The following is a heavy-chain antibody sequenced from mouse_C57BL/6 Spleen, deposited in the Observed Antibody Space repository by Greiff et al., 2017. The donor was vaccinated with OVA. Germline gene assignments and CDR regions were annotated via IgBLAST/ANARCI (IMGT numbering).Heavy chain of an antibody. J-gene: IGHJ1*03. CDR1: GYTFTDYE. D-gene: IGHD4-1*01. Sequence: VKLMESGAELVRPGASVTLSCKASGYTFTDYEMHWVKQTPVHGLEWIGAIDPETGGTAYNQKFKGKAILTADKSSSTAYMELRSLTSEDSAVYYCTTAGTGYFDVWGTGTTVTVSS. CDR2: IDPETGGT. V-gene: IGHV1-15*01. CDR3: TTAGTGYFDV.